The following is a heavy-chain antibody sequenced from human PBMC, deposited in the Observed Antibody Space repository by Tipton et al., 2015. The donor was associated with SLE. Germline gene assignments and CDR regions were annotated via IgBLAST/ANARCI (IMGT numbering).Heavy chain of an antibody. J-gene: IGHJ4*02. D-gene: IGHD4/OR15-4a*01. V-gene: IGHV4-59*12. Sequence: TLSLTCTVSEGSIGTYYWSWIRQPPGKGLEYIGYVHYSERTYYTYYTPSLKRRVIISVDTSKNQFSLKLTSVTAADAAVYYCASDGVLFDFWGQGTLVTVSS. CDR3: ASDGVLFDF. CDR2: VHYSERTYYT. CDR1: EGSIGTYY.